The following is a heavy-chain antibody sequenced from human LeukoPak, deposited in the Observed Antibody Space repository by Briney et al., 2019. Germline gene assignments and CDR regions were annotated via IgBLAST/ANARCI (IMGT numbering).Heavy chain of an antibody. CDR3: AREGLVGATENWFDP. CDR2: INYSGTT. V-gene: IGHV4-59*12. J-gene: IGHJ5*02. D-gene: IGHD1-26*01. CDR1: GGSISGYY. Sequence: SETLSLTCTVSGGSISGYYWTWIRQPPGKGLEWIGYINYSGTTNYNPSLKSRVTISVDTSKNQFSLKLSSVTAADTAVYYCAREGLVGATENWFDPWGQGTLVTVSS.